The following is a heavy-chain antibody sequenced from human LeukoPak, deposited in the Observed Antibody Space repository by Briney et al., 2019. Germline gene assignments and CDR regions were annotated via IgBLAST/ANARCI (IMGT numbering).Heavy chain of an antibody. CDR2: FDPEDGET. CDR3: ATARLLDNAFDI. D-gene: IGHD1-26*01. CDR1: GYTLTELS. V-gene: IGHV1-24*01. J-gene: IGHJ3*02. Sequence: ASVKVSCKVSGYTLTELSMHWVRQAPGKGLEWMGGFDPEDGETIYAQKFQGRVTMTEDTSTDTAYMELSSLRFEDTAVYYCATARLLDNAFDIWGQGTMVTVSS.